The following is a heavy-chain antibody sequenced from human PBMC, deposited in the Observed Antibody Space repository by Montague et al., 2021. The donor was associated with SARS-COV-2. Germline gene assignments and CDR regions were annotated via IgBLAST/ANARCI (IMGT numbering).Heavy chain of an antibody. CDR1: GFTLSSYW. CDR2: IHYDGSST. CDR3: ARAYYTGLYPSDY. V-gene: IGHV3-74*01. Sequence: SLRLSCAASGFTLSSYWMYWVRQAPGKGLVWISRIHYDGSSTNYADSVKGRFTISRDTAKNTLYLQMNSLRAEDTAVYYCARAYYTGLYPSDYWGQGTLVTVSS. D-gene: IGHD2-8*02. J-gene: IGHJ4*02.